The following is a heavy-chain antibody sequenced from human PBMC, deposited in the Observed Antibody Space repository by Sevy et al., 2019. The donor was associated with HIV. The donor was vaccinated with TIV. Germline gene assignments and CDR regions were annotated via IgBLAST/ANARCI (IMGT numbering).Heavy chain of an antibody. CDR2: IWYDGSSK. V-gene: IGHV3-33*01. CDR3: ARDKLPPVMVTMVRGALSYYFDS. D-gene: IGHD3-10*01. J-gene: IGHJ4*02. Sequence: GGSLRLSCAASGFTFSSYGMHWVRQTPGKGLEWVAVIWYDGSSKYYADSVKGRFTISRDNSKNTLYLQMNSLRAEETAVYYCARDKLPPVMVTMVRGALSYYFDSWGQGSLVTVSS. CDR1: GFTFSSYG.